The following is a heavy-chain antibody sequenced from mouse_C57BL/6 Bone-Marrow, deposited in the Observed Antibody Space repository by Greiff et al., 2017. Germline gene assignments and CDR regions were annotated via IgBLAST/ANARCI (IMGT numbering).Heavy chain of an antibody. J-gene: IGHJ4*01. Sequence: QVQLQQPGAELVKPGASVKLSCKASGYTFTSYWMQWVKQRPGQGLEWIGEIDPSDSYTNYNQTFKGKATLTVDTSSSTAYMQLSSLTSEDSAVYYCARDSYDYDGDYYAMDYWGQGTSVTVSS. V-gene: IGHV1-50*01. CDR1: GYTFTSYW. D-gene: IGHD2-4*01. CDR3: ARDSYDYDGDYYAMDY. CDR2: IDPSDSYT.